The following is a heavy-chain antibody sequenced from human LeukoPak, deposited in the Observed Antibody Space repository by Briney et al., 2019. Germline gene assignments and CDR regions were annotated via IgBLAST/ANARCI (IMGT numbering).Heavy chain of an antibody. D-gene: IGHD2-2*01. CDR3: SSALPGAYCGTTTCFSDH. CDR1: GYIITSYG. CDR2: ISAYTANT. V-gene: IGHV1-18*01. J-gene: IGHJ4*02. Sequence: ASVKASCKASGYIITSYGISGVRRAPGQGQEGVVGISAYTANTNYPQNVQHRVTFTPDTSTTTPYIQPRGLQSDGPAVYYCSSALPGAYCGTTTCFSDHWGQGTLVTVSS.